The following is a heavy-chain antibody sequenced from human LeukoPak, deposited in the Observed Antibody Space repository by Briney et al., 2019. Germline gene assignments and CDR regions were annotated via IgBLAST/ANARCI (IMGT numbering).Heavy chain of an antibody. D-gene: IGHD3-10*01. CDR1: GGSISSYY. CDR2: IYTSGST. CDR3: ARSYGSGSSNWFDH. V-gene: IGHV4-4*09. J-gene: IGHJ5*02. Sequence: SETLSLTCTVSGGSISSYYWSWIRQPPGKGLEWIGYIYTSGSTNYNPSLKSRVTMSVDTSKNQFSLKLSSVTAADTALYYCARSYGSGSSNWFDHWGQGTLVTVSS.